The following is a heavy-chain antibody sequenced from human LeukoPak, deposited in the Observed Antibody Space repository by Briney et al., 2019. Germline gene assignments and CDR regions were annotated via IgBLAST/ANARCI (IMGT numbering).Heavy chain of an antibody. Sequence: GASVKVSCKASGFTFTNYDINWMRQATGQGLEWMGWMNPKSGSAGYAQKLQGRVTMTRNTSISTAYMELSSLRSEDTAIYYCARNLDLSGYYMWFDPWGQGTLVTVSS. CDR3: ARNLDLSGYYMWFDP. D-gene: IGHD3-3*01. CDR2: MNPKSGSA. J-gene: IGHJ5*02. V-gene: IGHV1-8*01. CDR1: GFTFTNYD.